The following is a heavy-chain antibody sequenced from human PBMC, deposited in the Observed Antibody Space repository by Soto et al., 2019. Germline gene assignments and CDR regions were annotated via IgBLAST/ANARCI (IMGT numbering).Heavy chain of an antibody. CDR3: ATSNWFDP. CDR2: IYYSGST. V-gene: IGHV4-39*01. CDR1: GGSISSRGYY. J-gene: IGHJ5*02. Sequence: QLQLQESGPGLVKPSETLSLTCTVSGGSISSRGYYWGWIRQPPGKGLEWIGTIYYSGSTYYNPPLMSRVTISVDTSKNQFSLKLSSVTAADTAVYYCATSNWFDPWGQGTLVTVSS.